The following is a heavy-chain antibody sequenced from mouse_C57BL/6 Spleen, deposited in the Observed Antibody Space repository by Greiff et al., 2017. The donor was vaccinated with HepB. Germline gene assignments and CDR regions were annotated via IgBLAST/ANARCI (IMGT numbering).Heavy chain of an antibody. J-gene: IGHJ4*01. CDR2: IWTGGGT. Sequence: QVQLQQSGPGLVAPSQSLSITCTVSGFSLTSYAISWVRQPPGKGLEWLGVIWTGGGTNYNSALKSRLSISKDNSKSQVFLKMNSLQTDDTARYYCATMVTTARGYAMDYWGQGTSVTVSS. CDR1: GFSLTSYA. CDR3: ATMVTTARGYAMDY. D-gene: IGHD2-2*01. V-gene: IGHV2-9-1*01.